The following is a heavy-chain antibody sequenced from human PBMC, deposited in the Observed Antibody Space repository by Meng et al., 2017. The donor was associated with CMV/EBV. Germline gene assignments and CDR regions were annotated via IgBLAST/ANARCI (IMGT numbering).Heavy chain of an antibody. CDR1: GFIFSDYY. D-gene: IGHD1-26*01. J-gene: IGHJ6*02. V-gene: IGHV3-11*04. Sequence: GESLKISCAASGFIFSDYYMSWIRQAPGKGLEWVSYISSRGSSIYYTDSVKGRFTISRDNAKNSLYPQMNSLRAEDTAMYYCAREVTSGNYAMDVWGQGTTVTVSS. CDR3: AREVTSGNYAMDV. CDR2: ISSRGSSI.